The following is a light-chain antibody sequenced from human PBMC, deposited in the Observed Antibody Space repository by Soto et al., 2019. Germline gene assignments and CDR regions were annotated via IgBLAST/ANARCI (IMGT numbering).Light chain of an antibody. CDR3: CSYAGSTNLGV. V-gene: IGLV2-8*01. J-gene: IGLJ3*02. CDR1: SSDVGAYIY. Sequence: QSALTQPPSASGSPGQSVTISCTGTSSDVGAYIYVSWYQQHPGKAPKVLIFEVSKRPSGVPDRFTGSKSGNTASLTVYGLQAEDEADYYCCSYAGSTNLGVFGGGTKLTVL. CDR2: EVS.